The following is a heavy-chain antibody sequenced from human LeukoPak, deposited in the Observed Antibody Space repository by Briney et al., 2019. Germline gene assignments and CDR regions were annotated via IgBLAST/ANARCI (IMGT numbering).Heavy chain of an antibody. D-gene: IGHD3-9*01. CDR2: IYHSGST. Sequence: SETLSLTGTVSGYSISSGYYWGWIRQPPGKGLEWIGSIYHSGSTYYNPSLKSRVIISVDTSKNQFSLKLSSVTAADTAVYYCASARYFDWLLTRNSDWYFDLWGRGTLVTVSS. CDR3: ASARYFDWLLTRNSDWYFDL. J-gene: IGHJ2*01. CDR1: GYSISSGYY. V-gene: IGHV4-38-2*02.